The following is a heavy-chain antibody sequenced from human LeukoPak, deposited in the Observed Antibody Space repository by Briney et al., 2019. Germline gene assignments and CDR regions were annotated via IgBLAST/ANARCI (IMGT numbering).Heavy chain of an antibody. CDR1: GFTFSSYA. CDR2: ISGSGGST. V-gene: IGHV3-23*01. J-gene: IGHJ4*02. CDR3: AKDLYCSSTSCHLFDS. Sequence: GGSLRLSYAASGFTFSSYAMSWVRQAPGQGLEWVSAISGSGGSTYYADSVKGRFTISRDGDKNTLYLQMNSLRAEDTAVYYCAKDLYCSSTSCHLFDSWGQGTLVTLSS. D-gene: IGHD2-2*01.